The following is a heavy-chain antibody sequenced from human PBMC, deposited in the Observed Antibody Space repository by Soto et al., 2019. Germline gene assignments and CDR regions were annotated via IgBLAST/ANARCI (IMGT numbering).Heavy chain of an antibody. CDR3: SKVIGYGSGETYDYYYYMDV. CDR1: GFTFSSYA. J-gene: IGHJ6*03. Sequence: EVQLLESGGGLVQPGGSLRLSCAASGFTFSSYAMSWVRQAPGKGLEWVSAISGSGGSTYYADSVKGRFTISRDNSKNTLYLQMNSLRAEDTAVNYCSKVIGYGSGETYDYYYYMDVWGKGTTVTVSS. V-gene: IGHV3-23*01. D-gene: IGHD3-10*01. CDR2: ISGSGGST.